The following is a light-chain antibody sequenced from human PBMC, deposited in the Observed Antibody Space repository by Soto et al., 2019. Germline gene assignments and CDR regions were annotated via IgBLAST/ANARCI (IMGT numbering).Light chain of an antibody. CDR2: AAS. CDR1: QSISSY. Sequence: DIQMTQSPSSLSASVGDRVTITCRARQSISSYLNWYQHKPGKAPKLLIYAASSLQSGVTSRFSGSGSGTDFTLTISSLQPEDFATYYCQQSDSTLLTFGGGTKVEIK. V-gene: IGKV1-39*01. J-gene: IGKJ4*01. CDR3: QQSDSTLLT.